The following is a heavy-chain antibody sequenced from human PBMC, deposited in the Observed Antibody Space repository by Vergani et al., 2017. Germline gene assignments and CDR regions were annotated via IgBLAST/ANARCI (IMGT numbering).Heavy chain of an antibody. CDR1: GYSFTSYW. Sequence: VQLVQSGAEVKKPGASVKISCKGSGYSFTSYWIGWVRQMPGKGLEWMGIIYPGDSDTRYSPSFQGQVTISADKSISTAYLQWSSLKASDTAMYYCARHRVVVPAANHYYYYMDVWGKGTTVTVSS. J-gene: IGHJ6*03. D-gene: IGHD2-2*01. CDR3: ARHRVVVPAANHYYYYMDV. CDR2: IYPGDSDT. V-gene: IGHV5-51*01.